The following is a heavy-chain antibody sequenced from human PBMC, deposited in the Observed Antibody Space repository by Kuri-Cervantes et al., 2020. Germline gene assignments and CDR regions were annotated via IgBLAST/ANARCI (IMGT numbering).Heavy chain of an antibody. D-gene: IGHD3-3*01. J-gene: IGHJ6*02. CDR3: ARGGLYDHPVYYYGMDV. CDR1: GFTFSSYG. V-gene: IGHV3-21*01. Sequence: GESLKISCAASGFTFSSYGMHWVRQAPGKGLEWVSSISSSSSYIYYADSVKGRFTISRDNAKNSLYLQMNSLRAEDTAVYYCARGGLYDHPVYYYGMDVWGQGTTVTVSS. CDR2: ISSSSSYI.